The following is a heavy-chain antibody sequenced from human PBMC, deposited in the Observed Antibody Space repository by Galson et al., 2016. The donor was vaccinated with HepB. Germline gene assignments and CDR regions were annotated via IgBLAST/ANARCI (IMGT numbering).Heavy chain of an antibody. CDR2: IFYRSQWHN. J-gene: IGHJ6*02. D-gene: IGHD1-1*01. V-gene: IGHV6-1*01. CDR1: GDSVSSHSTA. CDR3: VRAVPNWNYGMDV. Sequence: CAISGDSVSSHSTALMWIRQSPSRGLEWLGRIFYRSQWHNNYAESVKSRITITPDTSKNQFSLQLNSVTPEDTAVFYCVRAVPNWNYGMDVWGQVTTVTVSS.